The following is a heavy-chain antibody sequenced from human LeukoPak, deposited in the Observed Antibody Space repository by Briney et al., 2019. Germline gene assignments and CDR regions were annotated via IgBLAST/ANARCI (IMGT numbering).Heavy chain of an antibody. CDR2: INWNGGST. Sequence: GGSLRLSCAASGFTFSSYAMHWVRQAPGKGLEWVSGINWNGGSTGYADSVKGRFTISRDNAKNSLYLQMNSLRAEDTAVYYCARDARNYDFWSGYPRYFDLWGRGTLVTVSS. CDR3: ARDARNYDFWSGYPRYFDL. J-gene: IGHJ2*01. D-gene: IGHD3-3*01. V-gene: IGHV3-20*04. CDR1: GFTFSSYA.